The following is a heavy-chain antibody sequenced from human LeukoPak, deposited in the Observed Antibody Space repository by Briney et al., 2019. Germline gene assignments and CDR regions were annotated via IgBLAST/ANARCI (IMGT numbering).Heavy chain of an antibody. Sequence: NPGGSLRLSCVGSGFTFSNYLMNWVRQAPGKGLEWVSFISSTGGTIYYADSVKGRFTISRDNAKNSLYLQMNSLRAEDTAVYYCARDPEYFDWLLPSNWFDPWGQGTLVTVSS. CDR2: ISSTGGTI. CDR3: ARDPEYFDWLLPSNWFDP. V-gene: IGHV3-48*04. CDR1: GFTFSNYL. D-gene: IGHD3-9*01. J-gene: IGHJ5*02.